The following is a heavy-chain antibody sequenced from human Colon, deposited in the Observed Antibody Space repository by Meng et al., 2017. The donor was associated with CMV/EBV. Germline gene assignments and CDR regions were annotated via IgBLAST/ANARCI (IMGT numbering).Heavy chain of an antibody. CDR3: ARWRTSYMYFDY. J-gene: IGHJ4*02. D-gene: IGHD3-16*01. Sequence: SETLSLTCAVDGGSFNTYDWSWIRQSPGKGLEWIGEINHSGSTNYNPSLKSRVTISVDTSKNQFFLNLISMTAADTAVYYCARWRTSYMYFDYWGQGTPVTVSS. CDR2: INHSGST. V-gene: IGHV4-34*01. CDR1: GGSFNTYD.